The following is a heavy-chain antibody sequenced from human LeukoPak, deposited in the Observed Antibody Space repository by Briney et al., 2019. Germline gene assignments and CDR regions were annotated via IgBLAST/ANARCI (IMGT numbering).Heavy chain of an antibody. CDR1: GGSISSSSYY. CDR2: IYYSGST. CDR3: ARLRNDYGDSFDY. V-gene: IGHV4-39*01. Sequence: SETLSLTCTVSGGSISSSSYYWGWIRQPPGKGLEWIGSIYYSGSTYYNPSLKSRVTISVDTSKYQFSLKLSSVTAADTAVYYCARLRNDYGDSFDYWGQGTLVTVSS. J-gene: IGHJ4*02. D-gene: IGHD4-17*01.